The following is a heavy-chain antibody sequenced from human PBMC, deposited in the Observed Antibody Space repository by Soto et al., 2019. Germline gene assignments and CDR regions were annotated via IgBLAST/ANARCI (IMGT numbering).Heavy chain of an antibody. V-gene: IGHV3-21*01. CDR1: GFTFSSYS. CDR3: ARASGGSCYTPERCGMDV. CDR2: ISSSSSYI. D-gene: IGHD2-15*01. J-gene: IGHJ6*02. Sequence: GGSLRLSCAASGFTFSSYSMNWVRQAPGKGLEWVSSISSSSSYIYYADSVKGRFTISRDNAKNSLYLQMNSLRAEDTAVYYCARASGGSCYTPERCGMDVWGQGTTVTVSS.